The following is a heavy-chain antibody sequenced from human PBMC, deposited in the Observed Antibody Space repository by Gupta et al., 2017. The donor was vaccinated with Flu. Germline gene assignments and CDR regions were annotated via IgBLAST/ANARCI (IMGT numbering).Heavy chain of an antibody. CDR3: ARDRIAVAGTVHFDL. CDR2: IWYDGSNK. D-gene: IGHD6-19*01. Sequence: QVQLVESGGGVVQPGRSLRLSCAASGFTFSSYGMHWVRQAPGKGLEWVAVIWYDGSNKYYADSVKGRFTISRDNSKNTLYLQMNSLRAEDTAVYYCARDRIAVAGTVHFDLWGRGTLVTVSS. J-gene: IGHJ2*01. CDR1: GFTFSSYG. V-gene: IGHV3-33*01.